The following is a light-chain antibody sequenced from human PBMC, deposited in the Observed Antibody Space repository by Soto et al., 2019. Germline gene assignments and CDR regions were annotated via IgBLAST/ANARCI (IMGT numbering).Light chain of an antibody. V-gene: IGKV3-15*01. CDR3: QVRNTWPPHGA. CDR1: QSVSSN. J-gene: IGKJ3*01. Sequence: EVVLTQSPGTLSLSPGERATLSCRASQSVSSNLAWYQQKPGQAPRLLIYGASTRATGIPARFSGSGSGTEFTLTISSLQSEDFAVYYCQVRNTWPPHGAFGPGTKVDIK. CDR2: GAS.